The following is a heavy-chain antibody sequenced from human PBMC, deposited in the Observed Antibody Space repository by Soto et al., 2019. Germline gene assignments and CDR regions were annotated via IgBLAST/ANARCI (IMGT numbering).Heavy chain of an antibody. Sequence: QVQLVQSGAEVKKPGASVKVSCKASGYTFTTYGITWVRQAPGQGLEWMGWISAYNGNTNYAQKLQGRVTMTTDTSTSTAYMELRSLRSDDTAVYYCARETIVVLPAGVEFYYCHGMDVWGQGTTVTVSS. CDR1: GYTFTTYG. J-gene: IGHJ6*02. V-gene: IGHV1-18*04. D-gene: IGHD2-2*01. CDR3: ARETIVVLPAGVEFYYCHGMDV. CDR2: ISAYNGNT.